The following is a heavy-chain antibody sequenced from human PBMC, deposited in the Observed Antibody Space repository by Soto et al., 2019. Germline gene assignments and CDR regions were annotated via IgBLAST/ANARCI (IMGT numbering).Heavy chain of an antibody. CDR3: ARKGLPGSCTKDGCHNPPFDY. J-gene: IGHJ4*02. CDR1: GYSFTNNW. V-gene: IGHV5-51*01. CDR2: IHPSDSDT. Sequence: GESLKISCKGSGYSFTNNWIAWVRQVPGEGLEWMGIIHPSDSDTRYSPSFQGRVTVSVDESPNTAYLQWSSLKASDTALYYCARKGLPGSCTKDGCHNPPFDYWGQGTQVTVSS. D-gene: IGHD2-8*01.